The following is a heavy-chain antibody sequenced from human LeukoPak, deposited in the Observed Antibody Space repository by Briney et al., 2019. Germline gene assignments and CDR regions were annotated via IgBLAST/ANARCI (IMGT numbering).Heavy chain of an antibody. CDR2: ISSSSSYI. J-gene: IGHJ5*02. Sequence: GGSLRLSCAASGFTFRNAGMSWVRQAPGKGLEWVSSISSSSSYIYYADSVKGRFTISRDNAKNSLYLQMNSLRAEDTAVYYCLYGDLYKWLDPWGQGTLVTVSS. D-gene: IGHD4-17*01. CDR1: GFTFRNAG. CDR3: LYGDLYKWLDP. V-gene: IGHV3-21*01.